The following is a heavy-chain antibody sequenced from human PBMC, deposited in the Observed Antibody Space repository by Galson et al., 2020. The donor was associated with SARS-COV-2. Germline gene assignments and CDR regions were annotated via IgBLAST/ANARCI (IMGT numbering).Heavy chain of an antibody. CDR3: ARAYSSRGSWAAFDI. J-gene: IGHJ3*02. D-gene: IGHD6-13*01. Sequence: SETLSLTCTVSGGSISSGSYYWSWIRQPAGKGLEWIGRIYIRGRTNYNPALKSRVTISVDTSQNQFSLKLSSVTAADTAAYYCARAYSSRGSWAAFDIWGQGTMVAVSS. V-gene: IGHV4-61*02. CDR1: GGSISSGSYY. CDR2: IYIRGRT.